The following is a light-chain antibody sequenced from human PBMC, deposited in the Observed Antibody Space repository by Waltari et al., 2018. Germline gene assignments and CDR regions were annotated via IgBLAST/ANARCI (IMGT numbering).Light chain of an antibody. Sequence: DIHMTQSPSSLSASVGDRVTITCRASQSISDYLNWYQQKPGEAPQLLIYGASSLQRGVPSRFSGRGLGTDFTLTISSLQPEDFATYYCQQSYTTPPTFGGGTKVEIK. V-gene: IGKV1-39*01. J-gene: IGKJ4*01. CDR1: QSISDY. CDR3: QQSYTTPPT. CDR2: GAS.